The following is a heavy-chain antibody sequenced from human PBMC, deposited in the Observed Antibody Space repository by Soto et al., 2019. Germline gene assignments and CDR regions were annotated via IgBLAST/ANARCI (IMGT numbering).Heavy chain of an antibody. J-gene: IGHJ4*02. CDR2: IIPILGIA. V-gene: IGHV1-69*02. CDR1: GGTFSSYT. CDR3: ARALLPYGSGSYYPGEY. Sequence: QVQLVQSGAEVKKPGSSVKVSCKASGGTFSSYTISWVRQAPGQGLEWMGRIIPILGIANYAQKFQGRVTTTADKSTTTAYMGLSSVRSEATAVYYCARALLPYGSGSYYPGEYWGQGTLVTVSS. D-gene: IGHD3-10*01.